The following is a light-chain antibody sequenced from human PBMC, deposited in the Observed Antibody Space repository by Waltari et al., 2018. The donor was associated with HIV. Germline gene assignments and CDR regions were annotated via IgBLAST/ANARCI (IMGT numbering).Light chain of an antibody. CDR2: ETS. J-gene: IGKJ4*01. V-gene: IGKV3-11*01. CDR1: QSVSRH. CDR3: QQRGTWPPVT. Sequence: ELVLTQSPATLSVSPGERAILSCRASQSVSRHLAWYQQKSGQAPSLLIYETSTRAAGTPGRVTGSGSGTDFALTITGVEPADVAVYYCQQRGTWPPVTFGGGTKVEI.